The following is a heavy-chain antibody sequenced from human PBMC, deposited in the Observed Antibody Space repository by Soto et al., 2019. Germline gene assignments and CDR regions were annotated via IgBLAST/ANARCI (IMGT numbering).Heavy chain of an antibody. J-gene: IGHJ5*02. CDR1: GGSFSCYY. Sequence: SETLSLTCAVYGGSFSCYYWSWIRQPPGKGLEWIGEINHSGSTNYNPSLKSRVTISVDTSKNQFSLKLSSVTAADTAVYYCARGILRYPYYYGSGSSFGWFDPWGQGTLVTVSS. CDR3: ARGILRYPYYYGSGSSFGWFDP. CDR2: INHSGST. V-gene: IGHV4-34*01. D-gene: IGHD3-10*01.